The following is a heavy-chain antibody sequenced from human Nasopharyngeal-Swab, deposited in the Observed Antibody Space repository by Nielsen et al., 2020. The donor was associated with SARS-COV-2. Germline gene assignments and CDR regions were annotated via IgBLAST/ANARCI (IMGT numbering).Heavy chain of an antibody. CDR1: GFTVSSNY. D-gene: IGHD3-3*01. CDR2: IYSGGST. Sequence: GGSLRLSCAASGFTVSSNYMSWVRQAPGKGLEWVSVIYSGGSTYYADSVKGRFTISRDNSKNTLYLQMNSLRAEDTAVYYCARDGLDYDFWSAYFMDVWGQGTTVPSP. CDR3: ARDGLDYDFWSAYFMDV. V-gene: IGHV3-66*01. J-gene: IGHJ6*02.